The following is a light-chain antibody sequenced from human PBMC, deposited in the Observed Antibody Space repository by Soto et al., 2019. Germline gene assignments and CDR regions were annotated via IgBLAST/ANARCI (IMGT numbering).Light chain of an antibody. V-gene: IGKV3-20*01. CDR2: GAS. CDR3: QYYGNSPIT. Sequence: IVLTHSPGTLSFSPGEIATLSFRASQSVTNNQFAWFRQKPGQAPRLLIYGASSRAAGVADRFSGSGSGTDFTLTISRLEPEDFAVYYCQYYGNSPITFGQGTRLEIK. J-gene: IGKJ5*01. CDR1: QSVTNNQ.